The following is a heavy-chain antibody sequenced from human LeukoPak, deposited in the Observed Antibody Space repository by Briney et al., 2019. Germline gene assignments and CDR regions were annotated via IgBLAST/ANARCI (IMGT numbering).Heavy chain of an antibody. V-gene: IGHV4-31*03. CDR2: IYNSGST. Sequence: SETLSLTCTVSGGSISSGGYYWSWIRQHPGKGLEWIGYIYNSGSTYYNPSLKSRVTISVDTSKNQLSLKLSSVTAADTAVHYCARGGPTYYYDSSGQGVFDYWGQGTLVTVSS. CDR1: GGSISSGGYY. J-gene: IGHJ4*02. CDR3: ARGGPTYYYDSSGQGVFDY. D-gene: IGHD3-22*01.